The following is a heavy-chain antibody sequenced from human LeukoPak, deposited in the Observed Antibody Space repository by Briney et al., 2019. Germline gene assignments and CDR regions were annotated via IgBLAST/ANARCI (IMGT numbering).Heavy chain of an antibody. J-gene: IGHJ5*02. Sequence: SETLSLTCTVSGGSISSYYWSWIRQPPGKGLEWIGYIYYSGSTNYNPSLKSRVTISIDKSKNQFSLKLTSVTAADTAVYYCARGTVRVPAAVIGFDPWGQGTLVTVSS. CDR2: IYYSGST. CDR1: GGSISSYY. D-gene: IGHD2-2*01. V-gene: IGHV4-59*12. CDR3: ARGTVRVPAAVIGFDP.